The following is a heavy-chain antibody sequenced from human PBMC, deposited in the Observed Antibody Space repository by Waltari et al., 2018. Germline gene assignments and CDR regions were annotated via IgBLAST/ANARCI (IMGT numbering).Heavy chain of an antibody. V-gene: IGHV1-69*08. CDR1: GGTFSSYA. J-gene: IGHJ3*02. Sequence: QVQLVPSGAEVKKPGSSVKVSCKASGGTFSSYANSWVRQAPGQGLEWMGRIIPIFGTANYAQKFQGRVTITADKSTSTAYMELSSLRSEDTAVYYCATVARAHGAFDIWGQGTMVTVSS. CDR3: ATVARAHGAFDI. CDR2: IIPIFGTA.